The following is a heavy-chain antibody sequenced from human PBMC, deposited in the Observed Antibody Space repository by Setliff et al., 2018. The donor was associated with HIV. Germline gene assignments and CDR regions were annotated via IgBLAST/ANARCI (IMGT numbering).Heavy chain of an antibody. CDR2: VGAVGAPT. CDR3: AKDWDITIFAVVIGGAFDF. V-gene: IGHV3-23*01. Sequence: GESLKISCAASGFTFTSYWMIWVRQAPGKGLEWVSTVGAVGAPTHYAESVKGRFTISKDNSRDTLYLQMSSLREEDTAVYYCAKDWDITIFAVVIGGAFDFWGQGAMVTVSS. J-gene: IGHJ3*01. D-gene: IGHD3-3*01. CDR1: GFTFTSYW.